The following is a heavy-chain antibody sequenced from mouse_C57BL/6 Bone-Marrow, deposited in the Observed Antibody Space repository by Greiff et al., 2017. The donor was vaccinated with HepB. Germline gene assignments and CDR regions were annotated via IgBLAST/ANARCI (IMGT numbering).Heavy chain of an antibody. V-gene: IGHV1-50*01. Sequence: QVQLQQPGAELVKPGASVKLSCKASGYTFTSYWMQWVKQRPGQGLEWIGEIDPSDSYTNYNQKFKGKATLTVDTSSSTAYMQLSSLTSEDSAVYYCARWDGSSVAWFAYWGQGTLVTVSA. CDR1: GYTFTSYW. CDR2: IDPSDSYT. D-gene: IGHD1-1*01. J-gene: IGHJ3*01. CDR3: ARWDGSSVAWFAY.